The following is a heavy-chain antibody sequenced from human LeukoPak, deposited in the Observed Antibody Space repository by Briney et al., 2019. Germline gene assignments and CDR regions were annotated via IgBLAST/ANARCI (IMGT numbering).Heavy chain of an antibody. CDR2: INHSGST. CDR1: GGSFSGYY. Sequence: PSETLSLTCAVYGGSFSGYYWSWIRQPPRKGLEWIGEINHSGSTNYNPSLKSRVTISVDTSKNQFSLKLSSVTAADTAVYYCARDIVAGLDPWGQGTLVTVSS. CDR3: ARDIVAGLDP. J-gene: IGHJ5*02. D-gene: IGHD5-12*01. V-gene: IGHV4-34*01.